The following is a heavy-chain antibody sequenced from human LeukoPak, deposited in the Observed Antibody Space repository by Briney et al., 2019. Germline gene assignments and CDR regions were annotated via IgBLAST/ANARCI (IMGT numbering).Heavy chain of an antibody. CDR3: ATGSSGWYPLDY. Sequence: PGGSLRLSCAASGFTFSSYEMNWVRQAPGKGLEWVSYISSSGSTIYYADSVKGRFTISRDNAKNSLYLQMNSLRAEDTAVYYCATGSSGWYPLDYWGQGTLVTVSS. CDR1: GFTFSSYE. CDR2: ISSSGSTI. D-gene: IGHD6-19*01. V-gene: IGHV3-48*03. J-gene: IGHJ4*02.